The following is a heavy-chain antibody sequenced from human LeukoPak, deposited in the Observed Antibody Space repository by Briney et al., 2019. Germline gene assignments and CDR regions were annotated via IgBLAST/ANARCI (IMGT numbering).Heavy chain of an antibody. CDR2: ISGSGGST. CDR3: ANGVAVAGTLPGSLGYFDY. CDR1: GFTFSSYA. Sequence: GGSLRLFCAASGFTFSSYAMSWVRQAPGKGLEWVSAISGSGGSTYYADSVKGRFTISRDNSKNTLYLQMNSLRAEDTAVYYCANGVAVAGTLPGSLGYFDYWGQGTLVTVSS. D-gene: IGHD6-19*01. V-gene: IGHV3-23*01. J-gene: IGHJ4*02.